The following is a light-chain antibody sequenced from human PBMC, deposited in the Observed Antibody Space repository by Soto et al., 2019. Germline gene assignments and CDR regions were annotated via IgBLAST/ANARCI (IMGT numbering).Light chain of an antibody. V-gene: IGKV3-20*01. J-gene: IGKJ2*01. CDR3: QPYGNSPRT. Sequence: ELVLTQSPGTLSLSPGERATLSCRASQSVSNSYLAWYQQKPGQAPRLLIYGASSRATGIPDRFSGSESWTDFTLTISRLEPEYFALSYSQPYGNSPRTFDQGTKLEIK. CDR1: QSVSNSY. CDR2: GAS.